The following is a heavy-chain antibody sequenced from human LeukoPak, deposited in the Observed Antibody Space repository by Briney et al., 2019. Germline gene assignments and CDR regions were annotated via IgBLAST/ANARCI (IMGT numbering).Heavy chain of an antibody. CDR1: GGSISSYY. V-gene: IGHV4-59*08. CDR2: IYYSGST. Sequence: PSETLSLTCTVSGGSISSYYWSWIRQPPGKELEWIGYIYYSGSTNYNPSLKSRVTISVDTSKNQFSLKLSSVTAADTAVYYCARQTSRGDAFDIWGQGTMVTVSS. J-gene: IGHJ3*02. CDR3: ARQTSRGDAFDI. D-gene: IGHD3-10*01.